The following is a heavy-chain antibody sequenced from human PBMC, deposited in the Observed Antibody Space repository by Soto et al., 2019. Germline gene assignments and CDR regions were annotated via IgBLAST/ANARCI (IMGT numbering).Heavy chain of an antibody. J-gene: IGHJ5*02. CDR1: GFTFSSYG. CDR3: AKDPSRIAAYRAWFDP. D-gene: IGHD6-13*01. Sequence: QVQLVESGGGVVQPGRSLRLSGAASGFTFSSYGMHWVRQAPGKGLEWVAVISYDGSNKYYADSVKGRFTISRDNSKNTLYLQMNSLRAEDTAVYYCAKDPSRIAAYRAWFDPWGQGTLVTVSS. CDR2: ISYDGSNK. V-gene: IGHV3-30*18.